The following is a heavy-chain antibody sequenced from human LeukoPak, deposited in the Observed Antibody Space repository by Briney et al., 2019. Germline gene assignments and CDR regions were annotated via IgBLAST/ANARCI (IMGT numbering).Heavy chain of an antibody. Sequence: GGSLRLSCAASGFTFSSYWMYWVRQAPGKGLVWVSRINSDGSSTRYADSVKGRFAISRDNAKNTLYLQMNSLRAEDTAVYYCASDGSGWPNFDYWGQGTLVTVSP. CDR3: ASDGSGWPNFDY. V-gene: IGHV3-74*01. J-gene: IGHJ4*02. D-gene: IGHD6-19*01. CDR2: INSDGSST. CDR1: GFTFSSYW.